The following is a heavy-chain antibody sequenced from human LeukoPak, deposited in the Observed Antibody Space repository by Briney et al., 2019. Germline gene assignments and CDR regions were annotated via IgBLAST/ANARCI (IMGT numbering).Heavy chain of an antibody. CDR3: ARDYTGYSPLDS. D-gene: IGHD3-9*01. Sequence: PSQTLSLTCTVSGGSISSGNYYWSWTRQHPGKGLVWIGYIYSSGSTYYNPSLKSRVTISVDTSENQFSLKLSSVTAADTAVYYCARDYTGYSPLDSWGQGILVTVSS. CDR2: IYSSGST. CDR1: GGSISSGNYY. V-gene: IGHV4-31*03. J-gene: IGHJ4*02.